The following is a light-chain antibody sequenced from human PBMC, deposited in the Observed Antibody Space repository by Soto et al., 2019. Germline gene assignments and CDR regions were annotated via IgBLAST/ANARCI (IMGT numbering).Light chain of an antibody. CDR3: QTWGTGPFV. CDR2: LNNDGSH. CDR1: SGHSSYA. Sequence: QPVLTQSPSASASLGASVKLTCTLSSGHSSYAIAWHQQQPEEGPRYLMKLNNDGSHSKGDGIPDRFSGSSSGAERYLTISSLQSEVEADYYCQTWGTGPFVFGTGTKVTVL. V-gene: IGLV4-69*01. J-gene: IGLJ1*01.